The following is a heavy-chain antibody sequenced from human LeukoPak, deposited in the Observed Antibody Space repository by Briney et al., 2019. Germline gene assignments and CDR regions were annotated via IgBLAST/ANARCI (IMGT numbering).Heavy chain of an antibody. D-gene: IGHD6-13*01. CDR2: IYYSGST. J-gene: IGHJ4*02. CDR1: GGSISSYY. Sequence: PSGTLSLTCTVSGGSISSYYWSWIRQPPGKGLEWIGYIYYSGSTNYNPSLKSRVTISVDTSKNQFSLKLSSVTAADTAVYYCARAAGIAAAGHSPFDYWGQGTLVTVSS. CDR3: ARAAGIAAAGHSPFDY. V-gene: IGHV4-59*01.